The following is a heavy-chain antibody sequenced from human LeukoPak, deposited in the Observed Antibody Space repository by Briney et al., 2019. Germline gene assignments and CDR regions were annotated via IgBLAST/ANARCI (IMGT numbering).Heavy chain of an antibody. CDR2: IYWDDDK. V-gene: IGHV2-5*02. Sequence: GPTLVNPTQTLTLTCTFSGFSLSTGGVGVVWILQPPGKALEWLALIYWDDDKRYSPSLKTRLTITTDTSKNQVVLTMTNMDPVDTATYYCAHRSADYGGNSGYYFDYWGQGTLVTVSS. CDR1: GFSLSTGGVG. D-gene: IGHD4-23*01. J-gene: IGHJ4*02. CDR3: AHRSADYGGNSGYYFDY.